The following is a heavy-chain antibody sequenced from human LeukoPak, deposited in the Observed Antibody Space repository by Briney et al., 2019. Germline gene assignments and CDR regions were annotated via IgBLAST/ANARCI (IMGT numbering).Heavy chain of an antibody. CDR3: ASFNFGSGSHDH. J-gene: IGHJ4*02. V-gene: IGHV3-7*02. Sequence: GGSLRLSCAASGLSFSTYWMSWVRQAPGKGLEWVANIKRDGSETYYEDPVKGRFTISRDNAKKSLYLQMNSLRAEDTAVFYCASFNFGSGSHDHWGQGTLVTVSS. CDR2: IKRDGSET. CDR1: GLSFSTYW. D-gene: IGHD3-10*01.